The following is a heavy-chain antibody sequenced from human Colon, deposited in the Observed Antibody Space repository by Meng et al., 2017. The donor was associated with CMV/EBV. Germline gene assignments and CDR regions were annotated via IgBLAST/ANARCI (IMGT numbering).Heavy chain of an antibody. J-gene: IGHJ4*02. V-gene: IGHV3-74*01. D-gene: IGHD6-6*01. CDR2: VNSDESST. CDR1: GFTFRVYW. Sequence: AASGFTFRVYWMHWVRQAPGKGLVWVSHVNSDESSTSYADSVKGRFTISRDNAKNTLYLQMHSLRAEDTAVYYCARGGAYSTSSFDYWGQGTLVTVSS. CDR3: ARGGAYSTSSFDY.